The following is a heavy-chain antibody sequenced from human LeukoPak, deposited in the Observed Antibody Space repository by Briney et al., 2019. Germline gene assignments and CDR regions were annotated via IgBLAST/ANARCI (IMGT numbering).Heavy chain of an antibody. V-gene: IGHV3-48*03. Sequence: PGGSLRLSCAASGFTFSSYEMNWVRQAPGKGRGWVLYIISSSSTIYQEDSVKGRFTISRDNAKNSLYLQMNSRRAEDTAVYYCAELGITMIGGVWGKGTTVTISS. CDR3: AELGITMIGGV. J-gene: IGHJ6*04. CDR2: IISSSSTI. D-gene: IGHD3-10*02. CDR1: GFTFSSYE.